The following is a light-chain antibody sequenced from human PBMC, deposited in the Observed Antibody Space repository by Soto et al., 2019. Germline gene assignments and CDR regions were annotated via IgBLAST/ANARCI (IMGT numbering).Light chain of an antibody. Sequence: QAVVTQPPSVSGAPGQRVTISCTGSSSNIGAAYDVHWYQHLPGAAPKLLIYGNTIRPSGVPDRFSGSKSGTSASLAITGLQAEDEADYHCQSYDTSLSAVVFGGGTKLTVL. CDR3: QSYDTSLSAVV. J-gene: IGLJ2*01. CDR1: SSNIGAAYD. V-gene: IGLV1-40*01. CDR2: GNT.